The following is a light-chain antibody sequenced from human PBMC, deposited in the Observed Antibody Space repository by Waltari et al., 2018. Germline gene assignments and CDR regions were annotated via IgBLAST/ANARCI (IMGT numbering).Light chain of an antibody. V-gene: IGKV1-39*01. J-gene: IGKJ4*01. CDR2: AAS. CDR1: QSISSY. CDR3: QQSFSTPLT. Sequence: DIKMTQSPSSLSASLGDSVTITCRASQSISSYLNWYQQKPGVAPKLLIYAASRLRNGVPSRFSVSWSGTDFSLTISSLQPEDFATYYCQQSFSTPLTFGGGTKVEIK.